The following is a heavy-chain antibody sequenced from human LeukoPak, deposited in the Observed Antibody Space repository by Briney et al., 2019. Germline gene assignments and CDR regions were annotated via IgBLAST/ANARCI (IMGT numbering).Heavy chain of an antibody. CDR3: ARDLCGNSGTPSGADY. Sequence: GGSLRLSCAASGFTFSSYWMSWVRQAPGKELEWVANIKQDGSEKYYVDSVKGRFTISRDNAKSSLYLQMNSLRAEVTAVYYCARDLCGNSGTPSGADYWGQGTLVTVSS. J-gene: IGHJ4*02. D-gene: IGHD1-26*01. V-gene: IGHV3-7*01. CDR2: IKQDGSEK. CDR1: GFTFSSYW.